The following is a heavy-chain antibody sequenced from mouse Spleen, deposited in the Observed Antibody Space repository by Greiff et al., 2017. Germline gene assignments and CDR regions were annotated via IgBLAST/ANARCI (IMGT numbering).Heavy chain of an antibody. V-gene: IGHV1-15*01. CDR3: TKGDTTAAWFAY. D-gene: IGHD1-2*01. J-gene: IGHJ3*01. CDR1: GYTFTDYE. Sequence: VKLMESGAELVRPGASVTLSCKASGYTFTDYEMHWVKQTPVHGLEWIGAIDPETGGTAYNQKFKGKAILTADKSSSTAYMELRSLTSEDSAVYYCTKGDTTAAWFAYWGQGTLVTVSA. CDR2: IDPETGGT.